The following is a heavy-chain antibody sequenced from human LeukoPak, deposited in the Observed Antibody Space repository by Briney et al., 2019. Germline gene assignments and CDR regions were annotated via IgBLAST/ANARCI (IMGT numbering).Heavy chain of an antibody. CDR3: AREGYCSSSSCNNWLDP. V-gene: IGHV4-59*01. CDR1: GGSLSSYY. Sequence: SETLSLTCTVSGGSLSSYYWSWIRQPPGKGLGWIGYIYYSGSTNYNPSLKSRVTMSADTSKNQFSLKLTSVTAADTAVYYCAREGYCSSSSCNNWLDPWGQGTLVTVSS. CDR2: IYYSGST. J-gene: IGHJ5*02. D-gene: IGHD2-2*01.